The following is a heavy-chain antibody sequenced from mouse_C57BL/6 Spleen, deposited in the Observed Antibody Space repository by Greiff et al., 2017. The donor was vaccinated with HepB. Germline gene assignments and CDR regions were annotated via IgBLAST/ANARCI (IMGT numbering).Heavy chain of an antibody. V-gene: IGHV1-82*01. Sequence: QVQLQHSGPELVKPGASVKISCKASGYAFSSSWMNWVKQRPGKGLEWIGRIYPGDGDTNYNGKFKGKATLTADKSSSTAYMQLSSLTSEDSAVYFCARGGYGSSYYFDVWGTGTTVTVSS. CDR3: ARGGYGSSYYFDV. CDR1: GYAFSSSW. J-gene: IGHJ1*03. D-gene: IGHD1-1*01. CDR2: IYPGDGDT.